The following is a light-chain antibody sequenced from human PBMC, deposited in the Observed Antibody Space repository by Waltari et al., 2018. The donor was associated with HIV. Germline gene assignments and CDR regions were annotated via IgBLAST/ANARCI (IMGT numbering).Light chain of an antibody. CDR1: ALPKHY. J-gene: IGLJ2*01. CDR3: QSADSSGTPVV. Sequence: SYELTQPPSVSVSPGQTARITCSGDALPKHYAYWYQQKPGQAPVLVIYKARERPSGVLERFSGSSSGTTVTLTISGVQAEDEADYYCQSADSSGTPVVFGGGTKLTVL. V-gene: IGLV3-25*03. CDR2: KAR.